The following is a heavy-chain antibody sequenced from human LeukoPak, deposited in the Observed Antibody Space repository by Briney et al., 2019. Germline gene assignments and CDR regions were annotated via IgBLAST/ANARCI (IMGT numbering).Heavy chain of an antibody. CDR1: GFTVSSNY. J-gene: IGHJ6*02. Sequence: GGSLRLSCAASGFTVSSNYMTWVRQAPGKGLEWVSLIYSAGGTYYTDSVKGRFTISRHSSKNTLYLQMNSRRGEDTAVYYCARFLGRITISGVVPYGMDVWGQGTTVTVFS. CDR3: ARFLGRITISGVVPYGMDV. V-gene: IGHV3-53*04. CDR2: IYSAGGT. D-gene: IGHD3-3*01.